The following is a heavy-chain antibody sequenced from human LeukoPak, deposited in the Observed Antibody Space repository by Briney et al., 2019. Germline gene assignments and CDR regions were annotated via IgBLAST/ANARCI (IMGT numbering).Heavy chain of an antibody. CDR1: GFTFSSYE. V-gene: IGHV3-48*03. D-gene: IGHD3-10*01. CDR2: ISSSGSTI. CDR3: ARPYNSGRNI. J-gene: IGHJ3*02. Sequence: PGGTLRLSCAASGFTFSSYEMNWVRQAPGKGLEWVSYISSSGSTIYYADSVKGRFTISRDNAKNSLYLQMNSLRAEDTAVYYCARPYNSGRNIWGQGTMVTVSS.